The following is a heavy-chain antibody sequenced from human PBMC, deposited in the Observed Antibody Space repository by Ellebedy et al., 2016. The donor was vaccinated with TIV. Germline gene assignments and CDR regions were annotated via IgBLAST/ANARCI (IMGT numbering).Heavy chain of an antibody. CDR1: GCNFISHW. CDR3: ARNEGGSLTNMDV. D-gene: IGHD3-16*01. Sequence: WESLKISCRGSGCNFISHWIGWVRQMHGKGLEWLADIYPGDSDTRYSPSFQGQVSVSADKSINTAYLQWSSLKASDTAMYYCARNEGGSLTNMDVWGKGTTVTVSS. V-gene: IGHV5-51*01. CDR2: IYPGDSDT. J-gene: IGHJ6*03.